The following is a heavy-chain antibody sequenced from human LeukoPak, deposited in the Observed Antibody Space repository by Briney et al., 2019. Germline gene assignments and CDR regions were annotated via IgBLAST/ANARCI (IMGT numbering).Heavy chain of an antibody. CDR2: ITGSGITT. CDR1: GFSFSSYG. Sequence: GGSLRLSCAASGFSFSSYGMSWVRQAPGKGLEWLSSITGSGITTYYADSVKGRFTISRDNVKSMVYLQMNSLRAEDTATYYCARGGVAVAEYYIFDYWGQGTLVPVSS. CDR3: ARGGVAVAEYYIFDY. V-gene: IGHV3-23*01. J-gene: IGHJ4*02. D-gene: IGHD6-19*01.